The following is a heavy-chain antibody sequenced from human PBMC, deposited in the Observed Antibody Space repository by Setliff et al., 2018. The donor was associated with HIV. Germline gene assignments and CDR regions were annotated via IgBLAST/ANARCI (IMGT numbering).Heavy chain of an antibody. V-gene: IGHV3-66*02. D-gene: IGHD6-25*01. J-gene: IGHJ4*02. Sequence: GGSLRLSCVASGLTFNRYWMSWVRQVPGKGLEWVSTIYSDGSTYNRDSVKGRFTLSRDNSKNTVYLQVGSLRPDDTAMYYCARSRPYNSALDYWGQGTLVTVSS. CDR2: IYSDGST. CDR3: ARSRPYNSALDY. CDR1: GLTFNRYW.